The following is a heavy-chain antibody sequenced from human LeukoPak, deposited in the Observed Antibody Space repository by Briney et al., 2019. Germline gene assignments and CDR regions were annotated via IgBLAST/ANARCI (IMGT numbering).Heavy chain of an antibody. CDR1: GDTTTSNG. CDR2: ISAYNGNT. Sequence: ASAKVSSKASGDTTTSNGISWGRQAPGQGGVGRGWISAYNGNTTYTQRLQGRVTIATDTGTSTAYMGLGSLRSDDPAVYYCARAKRGYSGYDFTEVIDYWGQGTLVTVSS. J-gene: IGHJ4*02. CDR3: ARAKRGYSGYDFTEVIDY. D-gene: IGHD5-12*01. V-gene: IGHV1-18*04.